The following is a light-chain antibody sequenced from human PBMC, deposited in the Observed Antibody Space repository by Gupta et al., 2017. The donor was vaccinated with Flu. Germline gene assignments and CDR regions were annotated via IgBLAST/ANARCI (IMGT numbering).Light chain of an antibody. V-gene: IGLV2-14*01. J-gene: IGLJ1*01. CDR2: EVS. CDR3: SSYTSSSNLYV. CDR1: SSDVGGYNY. Sequence: QSALTQPASVSGSPGQSITISCTGTSSDVGGYNYVSWYQQHPGKAPKLMIYEVSNRPSGVANRFSGSKSGGTASLTISGLQAEDEADYYCSSYTSSSNLYVFGTGTKVTVL.